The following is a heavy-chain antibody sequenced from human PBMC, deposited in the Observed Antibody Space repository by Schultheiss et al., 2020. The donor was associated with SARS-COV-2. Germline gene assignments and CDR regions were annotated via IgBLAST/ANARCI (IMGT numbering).Heavy chain of an antibody. CDR3: ARRVAVAGTDY. CDR1: GGSFSGYY. V-gene: IGHV4-34*01. Sequence: SETLSVTCAVYGGSFSGYYWSWIRQPPGKGLEWIGEINHSGSTNYNPSLKSRVTISVDTSKNQFSLKLSSVTAADTAVYYCARRVAVAGTDYWGQGTLVTVSS. J-gene: IGHJ4*02. CDR2: INHSGST. D-gene: IGHD6-19*01.